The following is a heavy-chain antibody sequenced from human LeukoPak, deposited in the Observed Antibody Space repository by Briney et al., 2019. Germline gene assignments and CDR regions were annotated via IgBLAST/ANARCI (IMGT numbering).Heavy chain of an antibody. D-gene: IGHD1-26*01. Sequence: PSETLSLTCTVSGGSISSSSYYWGWIRQPPGKGLEWIGSIYYSGSTYYNPSLESRVTISVDTSKNQFSLKLSSVTAADTAVYYSARHGGATSYWGQGTLVTVSS. CDR1: GGSISSSSYY. V-gene: IGHV4-39*01. J-gene: IGHJ4*02. CDR2: IYYSGST. CDR3: ARHGGATSY.